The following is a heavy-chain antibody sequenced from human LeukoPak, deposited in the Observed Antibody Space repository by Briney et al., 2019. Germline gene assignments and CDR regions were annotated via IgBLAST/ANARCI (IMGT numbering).Heavy chain of an antibody. CDR3: ARAGPMVRGVMVFDY. J-gene: IGHJ4*02. D-gene: IGHD3-10*01. CDR2: IYTSGST. CDR1: GGSISSYY. V-gene: IGHV4-4*07. Sequence: SETLSLTCTVSGGSISSYYWSWIRQPAGKGLEWIGRIYTSGSTNYNPSLKSRVTISVDTSKNQFSLKLSSVTAADTAVYYCARAGPMVRGVMVFDYWGQGTLVTVSS.